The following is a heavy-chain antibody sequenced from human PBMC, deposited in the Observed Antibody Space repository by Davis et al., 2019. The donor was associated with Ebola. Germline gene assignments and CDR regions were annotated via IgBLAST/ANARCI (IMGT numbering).Heavy chain of an antibody. CDR3: AKDPNYSNYAFDY. CDR2: IRYDGSNK. Sequence: GESLKISCAASGFTFSSYGMHWVRQAPGKGLEWVAFIRYDGSNKYYADSVKGRFTISRDNSKNTLYLQMNSLRAEDTAVCYCAKDPNYSNYAFDYWGQGTLVTVSS. CDR1: GFTFSSYG. J-gene: IGHJ4*02. V-gene: IGHV3-30*02. D-gene: IGHD4/OR15-4a*01.